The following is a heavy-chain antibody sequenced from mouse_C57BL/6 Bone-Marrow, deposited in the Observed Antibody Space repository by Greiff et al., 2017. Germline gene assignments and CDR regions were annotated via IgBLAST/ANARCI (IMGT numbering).Heavy chain of an antibody. D-gene: IGHD1-1*01. CDR3: ASRADYYGSSYFDY. Sequence: VKLQESGPELVKPGASVKISCKASGYAFSSSWMNWVKQRPGKGLEWIGRIYPGDGDTNYNGKFKGKATLTADKSSSTAYMQLSSLTSEDSAVYVCASRADYYGSSYFDYWGQGTTLTVSS. CDR2: IYPGDGDT. J-gene: IGHJ2*01. CDR1: GYAFSSSW. V-gene: IGHV1-82*01.